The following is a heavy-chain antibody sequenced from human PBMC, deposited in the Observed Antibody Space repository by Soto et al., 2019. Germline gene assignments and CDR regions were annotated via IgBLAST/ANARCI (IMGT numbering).Heavy chain of an antibody. J-gene: IGHJ4*01. CDR1: GFTFTSSA. CDR3: AAALPYVTGKAGHY. Sequence: QMQLVQSGPEVKKPGTSVKVSCRTSGFTFTSSAVRWVQQTRGQRLEWIGWIVVASGITHYAQKFQERVTFTRNMYTSTVSMELSSLRSEDTDGYYCAAALPYVTGKAGHYFGLGTLVTVSS. V-gene: IGHV1-58*01. CDR2: IVVASGIT. D-gene: IGHD2-21*02.